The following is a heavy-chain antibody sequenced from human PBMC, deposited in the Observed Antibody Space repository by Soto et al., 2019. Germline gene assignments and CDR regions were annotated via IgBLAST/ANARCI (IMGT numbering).Heavy chain of an antibody. Sequence: QVQLVQSGAEVKKPGASVKVSCKASGYTFTSYYMHWVRQAPGQGLEWMGIINPSGGSTSYAQKFQGRVTMTRDTSTSTVYMELSSLRSEDTAVYYCARVYPSDTRYGYVGNNWFDPWGLGTLVTVSS. CDR2: INPSGGST. CDR3: ARVYPSDTRYGYVGNNWFDP. CDR1: GYTFTSYY. V-gene: IGHV1-46*03. J-gene: IGHJ5*02. D-gene: IGHD5-18*01.